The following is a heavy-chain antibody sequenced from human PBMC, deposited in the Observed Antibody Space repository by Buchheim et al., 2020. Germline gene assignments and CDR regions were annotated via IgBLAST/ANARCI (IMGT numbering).Heavy chain of an antibody. CDR3: AKDKVGGSGSYPLFDY. D-gene: IGHD3-10*01. V-gene: IGHV3-23*01. CDR2: ISGSGGST. Sequence: EVQLLESGGGLVQPGGSLRLSCAASGFTFSSYAMSWVRQAPGKGLEWVSAISGSGGSTYYADSVKGRFTISRGNSKNTPDLQMNSLRAEDTAVYYCAKDKVGGSGSYPLFDYWGQGTL. CDR1: GFTFSSYA. J-gene: IGHJ4*02.